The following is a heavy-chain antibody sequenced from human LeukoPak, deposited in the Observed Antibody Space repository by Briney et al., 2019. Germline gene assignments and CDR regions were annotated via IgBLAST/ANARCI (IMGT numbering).Heavy chain of an antibody. CDR1: GGTFSSYA. D-gene: IGHD2-2*01. J-gene: IGHJ6*03. V-gene: IGHV1-69*13. Sequence: SVKVSCKASGGTFSSYAISWVRQAPGQGLEWMGGIIPIFGTANYAQKFQGRVTITADESTSTAYMGLSSLRSEDTAVYYCARGGGVPAATSPYYYYYMDVWGKGTTVTVSS. CDR3: ARGGGVPAATSPYYYYYMDV. CDR2: IIPIFGTA.